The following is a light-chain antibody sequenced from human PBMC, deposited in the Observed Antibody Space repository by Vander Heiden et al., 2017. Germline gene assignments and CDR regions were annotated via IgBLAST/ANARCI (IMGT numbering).Light chain of an antibody. Sequence: EIVFTPSPATLSLSPGERATLSCRASQSVSSYLAWYQQKPGQAPRLLIYDASNRATGIPARCSGSGSGTDFTLTISSLEPEDFAVYYCQQRSNWPLLTFGGGTKVEIK. CDR1: QSVSSY. CDR2: DAS. J-gene: IGKJ4*01. V-gene: IGKV3-11*01. CDR3: QQRSNWPLLT.